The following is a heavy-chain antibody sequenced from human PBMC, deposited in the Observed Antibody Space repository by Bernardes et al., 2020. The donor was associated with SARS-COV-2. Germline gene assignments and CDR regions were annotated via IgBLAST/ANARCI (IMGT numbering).Heavy chain of an antibody. D-gene: IGHD2-8*01. Sequence: GGSLRLSCAASGFTFSSHWMHWVRQAPGKGLVWVSRINSGGSSTNYADSVKGRFTIYRDNAKNTLFLQMSSLRAEDTAMYYCARDLGYCTNGVCSPWGQGTLVTVSS. CDR3: ARDLGYCTNGVCSP. V-gene: IGHV3-74*01. CDR1: GFTFSSHW. J-gene: IGHJ5*02. CDR2: INSGGSST.